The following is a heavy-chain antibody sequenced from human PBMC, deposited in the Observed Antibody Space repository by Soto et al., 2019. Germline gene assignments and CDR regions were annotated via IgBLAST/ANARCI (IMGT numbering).Heavy chain of an antibody. CDR1: GFTFSSYG. D-gene: IGHD3-22*01. Sequence: SLRLSCAASGFTFSSYGMHWVRQAPGKGLEWGAVIWYDGSNKYYADSVKGRFTISRDNSKNTLYLQMNSLRAEDTAVYYCARDLPPYSSGYYFDYWGQGTLVTVSS. V-gene: IGHV3-33*01. CDR2: IWYDGSNK. CDR3: ARDLPPYSSGYYFDY. J-gene: IGHJ4*02.